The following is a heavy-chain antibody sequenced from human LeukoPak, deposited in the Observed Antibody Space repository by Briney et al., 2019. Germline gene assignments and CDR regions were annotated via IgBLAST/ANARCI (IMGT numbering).Heavy chain of an antibody. CDR1: GGSFSGYY. CDR2: INHSGST. Sequence: SETLSLTCAVYGGSFSGYYWSLIRQPPGKGLEWIGEINHSGSTNYNPSLKSRVTISVDTSKNQFSLKLSSVTAADTAVYYCAGMNYRGDYWGQGTLVTVSS. V-gene: IGHV4-34*01. J-gene: IGHJ4*02. D-gene: IGHD1-7*01. CDR3: AGMNYRGDY.